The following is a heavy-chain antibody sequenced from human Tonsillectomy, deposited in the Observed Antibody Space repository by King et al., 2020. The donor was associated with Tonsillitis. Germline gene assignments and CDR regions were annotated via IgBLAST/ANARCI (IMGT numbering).Heavy chain of an antibody. Sequence: VQLVESGAEVKKPGASVKVSCKASGYTFTGYYMHWVRQAPGQGLEWMGWINPKSGGTNYAQKFQGRVTMTRDTSISTAYMDLSRLRSDDTAVYYCASEYCSGRTCYPGYYYYGMDVWGQGTTVTVAS. D-gene: IGHD2-15*01. J-gene: IGHJ6*02. V-gene: IGHV1-2*02. CDR2: INPKSGGT. CDR1: GYTFTGYY. CDR3: ASEYCSGRTCYPGYYYYGMDV.